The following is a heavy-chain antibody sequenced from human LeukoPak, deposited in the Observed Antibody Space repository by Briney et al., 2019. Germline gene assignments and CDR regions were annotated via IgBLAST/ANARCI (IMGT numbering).Heavy chain of an antibody. D-gene: IGHD3-22*01. CDR2: ISSSGSTI. Sequence: PGGSLRLSCAASGFTFSDYYMSWIRQAPGKGLEWVSYISSSGSTIYYADSVKGRFTISRDNAKNSLYLQMNSLRAEDTAVYYCASRRSHYYDSSGYEYFDYWGQGTLVTVSS. CDR1: GFTFSDYY. J-gene: IGHJ4*02. CDR3: ASRRSHYYDSSGYEYFDY. V-gene: IGHV3-11*01.